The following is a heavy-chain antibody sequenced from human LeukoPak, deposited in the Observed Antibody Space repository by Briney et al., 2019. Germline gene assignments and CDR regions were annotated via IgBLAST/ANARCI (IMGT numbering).Heavy chain of an antibody. CDR3: ATAGPLRVTTSHYFDY. CDR2: INPSGGST. V-gene: IGHV1-46*01. D-gene: IGHD4-17*01. J-gene: IGHJ4*02. Sequence: GASVKVSCKASGYTFTSYYMHWVRQAPGQGLEWMGIINPSGGSTSYAQKFQGRVTMTRDTSTSTVYMELSSLRSEDTAVYYCATAGPLRVTTSHYFDYWGQGTLVTVSS. CDR1: GYTFTSYY.